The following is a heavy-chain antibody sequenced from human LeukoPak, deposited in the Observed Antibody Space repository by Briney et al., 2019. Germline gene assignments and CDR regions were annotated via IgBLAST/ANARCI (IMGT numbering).Heavy chain of an antibody. Sequence: PGGSLRLSCAASGFTFSTYAMHWVRQAPGKGLEWVAVIWSDSTNKYYADSVRGRFTISRDNSKNTLYLQMSSLRAEDTAMYYCARDQLTTVTTFHFDYWGQGTLVTVSS. J-gene: IGHJ4*02. D-gene: IGHD4-17*01. CDR2: IWSDSTNK. V-gene: IGHV3-33*01. CDR3: ARDQLTTVTTFHFDY. CDR1: GFTFSTYA.